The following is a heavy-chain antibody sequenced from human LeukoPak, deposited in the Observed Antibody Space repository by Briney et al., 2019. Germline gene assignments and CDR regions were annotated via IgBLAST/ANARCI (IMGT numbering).Heavy chain of an antibody. CDR3: AREDCNGGSCNGGNDY. V-gene: IGHV6-1*01. CDR1: GDSVSSNSAA. Sequence: SQTLSLTCAISGDSVSSNSAAWNWIRQSPSRGLEWLGRTYYRSKWYNDYAVSVKSRITINPDTPKNQFSLQLNSVTPEETAVYYCAREDCNGGSCNGGNDYWGQGTLVTVSS. CDR2: TYYRSKWYN. D-gene: IGHD2-15*01. J-gene: IGHJ4*02.